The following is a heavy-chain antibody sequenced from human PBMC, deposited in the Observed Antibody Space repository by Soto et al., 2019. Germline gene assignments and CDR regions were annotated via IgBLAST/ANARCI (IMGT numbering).Heavy chain of an antibody. D-gene: IGHD3-3*01. V-gene: IGHV4-59*01. CDR2: IYYSGST. J-gene: IGHJ3*02. CDR3: ARFDFWSGYYPDHI. Sequence: SATLSLTCTVSGRSTSRYYWRWILLPPGKGLEWIGYIYYSGSTNYNPSLKSRVTISVDTSKNQFSLKLSSVTAADTAVYYCARFDFWSGYYPDHIWGQGTMVTVSS. CDR1: GRSTSRYY.